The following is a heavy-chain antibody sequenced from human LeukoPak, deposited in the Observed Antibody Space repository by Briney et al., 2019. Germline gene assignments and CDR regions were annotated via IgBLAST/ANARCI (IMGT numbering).Heavy chain of an antibody. V-gene: IGHV1-69*13. CDR2: IIPIFGTA. D-gene: IGHD6-19*01. Sequence: SVRVSCKASGGTFSSYAISWVRQAPGQELEWMGGIIPIFGTANYAQKFQGRVTITADESTSTAYMELSSLRSEDTAVYYCARPVAGTDYYYYGMDVWGQGTTVTVSS. CDR1: GGTFSSYA. CDR3: ARPVAGTDYYYYGMDV. J-gene: IGHJ6*02.